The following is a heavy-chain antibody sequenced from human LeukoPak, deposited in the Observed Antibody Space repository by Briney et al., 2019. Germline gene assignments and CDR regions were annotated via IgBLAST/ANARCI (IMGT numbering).Heavy chain of an antibody. Sequence: GGSLRLSCAASGFTFSSYSMNWVRQAPGKGLEWVSSISSSSSYIYYADSVKGRFTISRDNAKHSLYLQMNSLRAEDTAVYYCARVNYDFWSGPYLDYWGQGTLVTVSS. CDR1: GFTFSSYS. J-gene: IGHJ4*02. D-gene: IGHD3-3*01. CDR2: ISSSSSYI. V-gene: IGHV3-21*01. CDR3: ARVNYDFWSGPYLDY.